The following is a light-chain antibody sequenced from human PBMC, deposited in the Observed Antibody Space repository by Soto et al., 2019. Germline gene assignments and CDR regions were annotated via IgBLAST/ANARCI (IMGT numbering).Light chain of an antibody. CDR1: QSVSSSY. Sequence: EIVLTQSPGTLSLSPGERATLSCMASQSVSSSYLAWYQQKPGQAPRLLIYGASTRATGIPARFSGSGSGTDFTLTISRLEPEDFAVYYCQQYGSSPITFGQGTRLEIK. V-gene: IGKV3-20*01. CDR2: GAS. CDR3: QQYGSSPIT. J-gene: IGKJ5*01.